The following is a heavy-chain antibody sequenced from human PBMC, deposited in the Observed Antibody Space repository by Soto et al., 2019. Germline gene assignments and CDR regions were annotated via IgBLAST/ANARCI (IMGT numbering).Heavy chain of an antibody. CDR2: IYPGDSKT. V-gene: IGHV5-51*03. J-gene: IGHJ3*01. D-gene: IGHD1-26*01. Sequence: QLVQSGAAVKEPGESLKIACKGSGFSFTTYWIAWVRQMPGKGLEWMGIIYPGDSKTTYSPYFQGQVTVSADKSISTAYLQWSSPKASDTALQFCARDLYYVSNSELSDVWGQGTMVTVSS. CDR1: GFSFTTYW. CDR3: ARDLYYVSNSELSDV.